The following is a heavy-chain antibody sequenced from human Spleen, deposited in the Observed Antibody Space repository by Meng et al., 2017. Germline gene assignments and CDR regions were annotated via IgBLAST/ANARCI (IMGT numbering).Heavy chain of an antibody. CDR1: GYTFTDYF. Sequence: QVQLVQSGAEVKKPADSVKLSCKASGYTFTDYFMYWVRQAPGQGLEWMGWTNPNSGDTHYAQKFEGWVTMTRDTSISTAYMELRRLKSDDKAVYYCARGPPYSSGWSNWFDPWGQGTLVTVSS. CDR3: ARGPPYSSGWSNWFDP. J-gene: IGHJ5*02. D-gene: IGHD6-19*01. V-gene: IGHV1-2*04. CDR2: TNPNSGDT.